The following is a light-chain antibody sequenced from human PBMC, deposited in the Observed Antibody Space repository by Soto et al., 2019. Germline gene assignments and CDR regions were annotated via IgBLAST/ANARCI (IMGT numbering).Light chain of an antibody. CDR3: QQYGSPGIT. CDR1: QSVSSN. CDR2: GAS. Sequence: EIVMTQSPATLSVSPGERATLSCRASQSVSSNLAWYQQKPGQAPRLLIYGASDRATGTPDRFSGSGSGTDFTLTISRLEAEDFAVYYCQQYGSPGITFGQGTRLEIK. J-gene: IGKJ5*01. V-gene: IGKV3-20*01.